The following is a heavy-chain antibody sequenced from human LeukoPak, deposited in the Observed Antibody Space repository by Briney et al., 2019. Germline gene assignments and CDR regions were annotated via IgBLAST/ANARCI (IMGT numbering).Heavy chain of an antibody. CDR2: IRSKANSYAT. CDR3: TRSQTPAPPGDYEDYYYYYMDV. V-gene: IGHV3-73*01. CDR1: GFTFSGSA. J-gene: IGHJ6*03. D-gene: IGHD4-17*01. Sequence: GGSLRLSCAASGFTFSGSAMHWVRQASGKGLEWVGRIRSKANSYATAYAASVKGRFTISRDDSKNTAYLQMNSLKTEDTAVYYCTRSQTPAPPGDYEDYYYYYMDVWGKGATVTVSS.